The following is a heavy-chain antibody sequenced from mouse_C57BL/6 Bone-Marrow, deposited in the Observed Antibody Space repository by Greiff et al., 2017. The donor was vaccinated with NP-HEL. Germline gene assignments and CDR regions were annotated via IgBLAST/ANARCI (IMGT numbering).Heavy chain of an antibody. CDR3: ARKGWDIYYAMDY. D-gene: IGHD3-3*01. CDR2: IDPSDSYT. CDR1: GYTFTSYW. J-gene: IGHJ4*01. Sequence: QVQLQQPGAELVKPGASVKLSCKASGYTFTSYWMQWVKQRPGQGLAWIGEIDPSDSYTNYNQKFKGKATLTVDTSSSTAYMQLSSLTSEDSAVYYCARKGWDIYYAMDYWGQGTAVTVSS. V-gene: IGHV1-50*01.